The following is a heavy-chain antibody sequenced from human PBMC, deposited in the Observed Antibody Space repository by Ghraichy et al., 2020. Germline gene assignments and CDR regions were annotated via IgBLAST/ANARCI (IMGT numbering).Heavy chain of an antibody. CDR3: ARDQWLFPR. J-gene: IGHJ4*02. Sequence: GESLNISCAASGFTFSSYWMSWVRQAPGKGLEWVANIKQDGSEKYYVDSVKGRFTISRDNAKNSLYLQMNSLRAEDTAVYYCARDQWLFPRWGQGTLVTVSS. V-gene: IGHV3-7*01. CDR2: IKQDGSEK. D-gene: IGHD6-19*01. CDR1: GFTFSSYW.